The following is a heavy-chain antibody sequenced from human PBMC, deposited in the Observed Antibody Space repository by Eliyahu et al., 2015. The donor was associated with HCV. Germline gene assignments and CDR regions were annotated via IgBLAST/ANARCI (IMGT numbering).Heavy chain of an antibody. D-gene: IGHD6-13*01. CDR2: ISSSGSST. J-gene: IGHJ2*01. V-gene: IGHV3-11*06. CDR1: GFTFSDYY. Sequence: QVQLVESGGGLVKPGESLRLSCAASGFTFSDYYMSWIRQAPGKGLGWVSYISSSGSSTDYADSVKGRFTISRDNAKSSLDLQMNSLRAEDTAVYYCASRTADYWYFDLWGRGTLVTVSS. CDR3: ASRTADYWYFDL.